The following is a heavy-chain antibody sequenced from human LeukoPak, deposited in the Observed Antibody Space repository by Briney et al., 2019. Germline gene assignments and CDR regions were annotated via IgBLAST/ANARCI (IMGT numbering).Heavy chain of an antibody. CDR1: GLTFNNFG. V-gene: IGHV3-30*02. Sequence: GGSLRLSCAASGLTFNNFGMHWVRQAPGKGLEWVAFIGFEGLHKYYADSVKGRFTISKDNSKATLYLQMNSLRPEDTAVYYCAKDLHGGYSSDYWGLGTLVTVSS. CDR3: AKDLHGGYSSDY. J-gene: IGHJ4*02. D-gene: IGHD4-23*01. CDR2: IGFEGLHK.